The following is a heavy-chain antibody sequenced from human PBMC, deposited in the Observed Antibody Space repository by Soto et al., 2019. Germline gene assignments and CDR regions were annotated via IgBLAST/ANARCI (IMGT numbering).Heavy chain of an antibody. J-gene: IGHJ5*02. D-gene: IGHD3-10*01. CDR2: INPNSGGT. Sequence: QVQLVQSGAEVKKPGASVKVSCKASGYTFTNYYIHWVRQAPGQGLEWMGWINPNSGGTSYAQKFQGRVASTRDTSISTAYMELNSLRSDATAMYYCARGRENDPWGQGTLVTVSS. V-gene: IGHV1-2*02. CDR3: ARGRENDP. CDR1: GYTFTNYY.